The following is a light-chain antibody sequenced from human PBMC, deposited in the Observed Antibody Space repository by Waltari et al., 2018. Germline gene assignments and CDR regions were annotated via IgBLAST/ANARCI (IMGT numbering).Light chain of an antibody. CDR2: GAS. CDR3: QQYGSSSSWT. V-gene: IGKV1-39*01. CDR1: QSISSY. J-gene: IGKJ1*01. Sequence: DIQMTQSPSSLSASVGDRVTITCRASQSISSYLNWYQQKPGKAPKLLIYGASSLRGGAPSRFSGSRSGTDFTLTISSLQPEDFAVYYCQQYGSSSSWTFGQGTKVEIK.